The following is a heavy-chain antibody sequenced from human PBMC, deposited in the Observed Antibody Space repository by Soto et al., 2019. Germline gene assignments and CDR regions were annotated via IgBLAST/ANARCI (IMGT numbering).Heavy chain of an antibody. CDR3: ATAGNYRLDN. V-gene: IGHV3-74*01. CDR2: INPDGRTI. D-gene: IGHD1-1*01. Sequence: GGSLRLSCAASAFSFSTSWMHWVRQAPGEGLVWVSRINPDGRTINYADSVKGRFTISRDNAKNTLYLQMNILRVEDTAVYFCATAGNYRLDNWGLGTLVTVSS. CDR1: AFSFSTSW. J-gene: IGHJ4*02.